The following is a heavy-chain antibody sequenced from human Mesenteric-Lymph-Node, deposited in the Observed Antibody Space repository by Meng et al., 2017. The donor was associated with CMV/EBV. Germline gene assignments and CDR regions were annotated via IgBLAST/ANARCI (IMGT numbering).Heavy chain of an antibody. D-gene: IGHD2-2*02. CDR1: GFTFSSYV. CDR3: ARDFRYCSSTSCYTVGYGMDV. CDR2: ISYDGSNK. J-gene: IGHJ6*02. Sequence: GESLKISCAASGFTFSSYVMHWVRQAPGKGLEWVAVISYDGSNKYYADSVKGRFTISRDNSKNTLYLQMNSLRAEDTAVYYCARDFRYCSSTSCYTVGYGMDVWGQGTTVTVSS. V-gene: IGHV3-30-3*01.